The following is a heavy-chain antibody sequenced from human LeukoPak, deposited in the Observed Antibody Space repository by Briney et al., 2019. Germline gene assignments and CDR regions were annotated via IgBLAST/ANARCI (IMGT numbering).Heavy chain of an antibody. V-gene: IGHV5-51*01. J-gene: IGHJ4*02. CDR1: GYTFTSYW. CDR3: ARIEGSTFDY. Sequence: GKSLQISCKGSGYTFTSYWIGWVRQMPGKGMEWMGIIYPGDSESKYNPSLQGQVTISADKSISTAYLQWSSLKASDTAMYYCARIEGSTFDYWGQGTLVTVSS. CDR2: IYPGDSES.